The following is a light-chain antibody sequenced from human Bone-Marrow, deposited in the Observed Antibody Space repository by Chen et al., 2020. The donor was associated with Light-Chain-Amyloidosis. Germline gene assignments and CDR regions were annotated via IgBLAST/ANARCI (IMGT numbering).Light chain of an antibody. CDR1: DLPTKY. CDR2: RDT. V-gene: IGLV3-25*03. CDR3: QSADSSGTDEVI. Sequence: SYELTQPPPVSESPGHTRTISRSGDDLPTKYAYLYQQKPGQAPVLVIHRDTERPSGISERFSGSSSGTTATLTISRVQAEDEADYHCQSADSSGTDEVIFGGGTKLTVL. J-gene: IGLJ2*01.